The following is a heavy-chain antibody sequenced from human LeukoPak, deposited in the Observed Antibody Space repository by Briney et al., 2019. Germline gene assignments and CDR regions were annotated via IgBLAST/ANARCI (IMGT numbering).Heavy chain of an antibody. D-gene: IGHD3-16*01. CDR3: AKGYYDYVWGSYYFEY. CDR2: ISGSGGST. Sequence: GGSLRLSCAASGFTFSSYAMSWVRQAPGKGLEWVSAISGSGGSTYYADSVKGRFTISRDNSRDTLYLQMNSLRAEDTAVYYCAKGYYDYVWGSYYFEYWGQGTLVTGSS. CDR1: GFTFSSYA. V-gene: IGHV3-23*01. J-gene: IGHJ4*02.